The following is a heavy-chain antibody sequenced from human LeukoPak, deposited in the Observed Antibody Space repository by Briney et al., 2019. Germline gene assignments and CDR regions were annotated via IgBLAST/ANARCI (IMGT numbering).Heavy chain of an antibody. Sequence: ASVKVSCKFSGYTLTELSMHWVRQAPGKGLAWMGGFDPEDGETIYAQKFQGRVTMTEDTSTDTAYMELSSLRSEDTAVYYCTMVRGVIKIFDYWGQGTLVTVSS. CDR3: TMVRGVIKIFDY. V-gene: IGHV1-24*01. J-gene: IGHJ4*02. D-gene: IGHD3-10*01. CDR2: FDPEDGET. CDR1: GYTLTELS.